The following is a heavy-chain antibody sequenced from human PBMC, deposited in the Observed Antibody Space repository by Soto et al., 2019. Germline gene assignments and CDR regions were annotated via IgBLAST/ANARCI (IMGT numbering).Heavy chain of an antibody. CDR3: ASHDDYGDSHYYCMDV. V-gene: IGHV5-10-1*01. CDR2: IDPSDSYT. CDR1: GYSFTSYW. J-gene: IGHJ6*02. Sequence: GESLKISCKGSGYSFTSYWISWVRQMPGKGLEWMGRIDPSDSYTNYSPSFQGHVTISADKSISTAYLQWSSLKASDTAMDYSASHDDYGDSHYYCMDVWGQGTTVTVSS. D-gene: IGHD4-17*01.